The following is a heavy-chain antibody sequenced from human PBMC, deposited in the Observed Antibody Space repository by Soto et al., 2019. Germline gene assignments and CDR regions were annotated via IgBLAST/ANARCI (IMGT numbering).Heavy chain of an antibody. Sequence: GGSLRLSCAASGFTFSSYGMHWVRQAPGKGLEWVAVISYDGSNKYYADSVKGRFTISRDNSKNTLYLQMNSLRAEDTAVYYCANLVTDILSVDYWGQGTLVTVSS. J-gene: IGHJ4*02. CDR2: ISYDGSNK. V-gene: IGHV3-30*18. CDR1: GFTFSSYG. CDR3: ANLVTDILSVDY. D-gene: IGHD3-10*01.